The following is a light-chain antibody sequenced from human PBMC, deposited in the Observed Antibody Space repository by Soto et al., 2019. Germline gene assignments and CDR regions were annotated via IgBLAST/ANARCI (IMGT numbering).Light chain of an antibody. V-gene: IGLV1-47*01. CDR3: ASWDDSLSGL. CDR2: RNN. Sequence: QAVVTQPPSASGTPGQTVTISCSGSSSNIGSNYVYWYQQLPGTAPKLLIYRNNLRPSGVPDRFSGSKSGTSASLAISGLRSDDEADYYCASWDDSLSGLFGGGTKLTVL. CDR1: SSNIGSNY. J-gene: IGLJ2*01.